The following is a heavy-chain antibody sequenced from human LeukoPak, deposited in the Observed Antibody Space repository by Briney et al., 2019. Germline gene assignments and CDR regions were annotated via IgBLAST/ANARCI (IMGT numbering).Heavy chain of an antibody. Sequence: SETLSLXCAVYGGSFSGYYWSWIRQPPGKGLEWIGEINHSGSTNYNPSLKSRVTISVDTSKNQFSLKLSSVTAADTAVYYCASRIFGVPEDIWGQGTMVTVSS. V-gene: IGHV4-34*01. D-gene: IGHD3-3*01. CDR1: GGSFSGYY. CDR2: INHSGST. CDR3: ASRIFGVPEDI. J-gene: IGHJ3*02.